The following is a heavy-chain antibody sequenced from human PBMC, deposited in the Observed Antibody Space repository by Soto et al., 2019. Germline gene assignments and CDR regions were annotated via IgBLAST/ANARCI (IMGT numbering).Heavy chain of an antibody. CDR1: GGTFSNDA. Sequence: QEQLVPAGAEVKKPGSSVRIPCRSSGGTFSNDAAIWVRQAPGQGIQWMGGIIPIFGTTHYAQKFQGRVTITADESMATAYMELRSVTSEDTAVYYCATGLRTGNYGMDVWGQGTAVTVSS. CDR3: ATGLRTGNYGMDV. D-gene: IGHD3-10*01. CDR2: IIPIFGTT. J-gene: IGHJ6*02. V-gene: IGHV1-69*01.